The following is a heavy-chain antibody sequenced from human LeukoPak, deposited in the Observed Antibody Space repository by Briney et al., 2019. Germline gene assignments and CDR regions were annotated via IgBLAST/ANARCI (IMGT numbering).Heavy chain of an antibody. D-gene: IGHD6-19*01. J-gene: IGHJ4*02. Sequence: GGSLRLSCAASGFTDSSNYMSWVRQAPGKGLEWVSVIYSGGSTYYADSVKGRFTISRDNSKNTLYLQMNSLRAEDTAVYYCARVAEAGEIDYWGQGTLVTVSS. V-gene: IGHV3-53*01. CDR3: ARVAEAGEIDY. CDR1: GFTDSSNY. CDR2: IYSGGST.